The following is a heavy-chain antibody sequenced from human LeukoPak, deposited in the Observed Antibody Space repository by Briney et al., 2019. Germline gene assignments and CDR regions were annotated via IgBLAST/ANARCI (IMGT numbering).Heavy chain of an antibody. V-gene: IGHV1-18*04. Sequence: ASVKVSCKASGYTFTSYGISWVRHAPGQALEWMVWIIAYNGNTNYAQKLQGRVTMTTDTSTSTAYMELRSLRSDDTAVYYCARDLAWAAAGNAPFDYWGQGTLVTVSS. D-gene: IGHD6-13*01. J-gene: IGHJ4*02. CDR2: IIAYNGNT. CDR3: ARDLAWAAAGNAPFDY. CDR1: GYTFTSYG.